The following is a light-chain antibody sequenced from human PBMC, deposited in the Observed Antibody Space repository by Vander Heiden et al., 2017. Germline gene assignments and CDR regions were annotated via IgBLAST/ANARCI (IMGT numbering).Light chain of an antibody. Sequence: DIQMTQSASLLSASVGDRVTITCQASQDISNYLNWYQQKPGKAPKLLIYDASNLETGVPSRFSGSGSGTDFTFTISSLQPEDIATYYCQQYDNLLSTFGGGTKVEIK. CDR3: QQYDNLLST. V-gene: IGKV1-33*01. CDR1: QDISNY. CDR2: DAS. J-gene: IGKJ4*01.